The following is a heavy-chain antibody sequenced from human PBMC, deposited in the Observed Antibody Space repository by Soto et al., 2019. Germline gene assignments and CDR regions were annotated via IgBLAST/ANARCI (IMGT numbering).Heavy chain of an antibody. D-gene: IGHD3-3*01. CDR3: ARELMTSYIPGVNYYYGMEV. Sequence: QVQLVQSGAEVKKPGASVKISCKASGDSFINFGVSWVRQAPGQGLEWMGVVSARNGDTTYAQNFQGRISLTTDTSTTTAYMGLTSLRADDTAVYWCARELMTSYIPGVNYYYGMEVWGQGTSVTISS. V-gene: IGHV1-18*01. J-gene: IGHJ6*02. CDR2: VSARNGDT. CDR1: GDSFINFG.